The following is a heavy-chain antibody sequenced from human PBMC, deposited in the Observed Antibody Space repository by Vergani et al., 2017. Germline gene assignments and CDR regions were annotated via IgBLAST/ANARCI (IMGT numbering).Heavy chain of an antibody. V-gene: IGHV1-69*02. CDR3: ASGLPVRGVSPSDAFDI. CDR1: GGTFSSYT. Sequence: QVQLVQSGAEVKKPGSSVKVSCKASGGTFSSYTISWVRQAPGQGLEWMGRIIPIPGIANYAQKFQGRVTITADNSTSTAYMELSSLRSEDTAVYYCASGLPVRGVSPSDAFDIWGQGTMVTVSS. D-gene: IGHD3-10*02. CDR2: IIPIPGIA. J-gene: IGHJ3*02.